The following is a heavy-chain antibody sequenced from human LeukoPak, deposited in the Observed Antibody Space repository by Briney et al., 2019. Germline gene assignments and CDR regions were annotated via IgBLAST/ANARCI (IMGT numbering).Heavy chain of an antibody. CDR2: IRFDGSNK. Sequence: GGSLRLSCVASGFTFSNYGVHWVRQAPGKGLEWVAFIRFDGSNKYYADSVKGRFTISRDNSKNTLYLQMNSLRAEDTAVYYCAIRDGYRDYWGQGTLVTVSS. D-gene: IGHD5-24*01. J-gene: IGHJ4*02. CDR1: GFTFSNYG. CDR3: AIRDGYRDY. V-gene: IGHV3-30*02.